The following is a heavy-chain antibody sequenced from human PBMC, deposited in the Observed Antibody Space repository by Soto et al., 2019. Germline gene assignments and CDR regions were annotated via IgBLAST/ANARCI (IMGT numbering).Heavy chain of an antibody. CDR3: AKVTKRAAAGRYEYYKSGMDV. Sequence: EVQLLESGGALEHPGGSLRLSCAASGFAFSTYAMTWVRQAPGKGLEWVAVISGRGGSSYYAASVKGRFTISRDNSNNPLYLPMNGLRAEDTALYYCAKVTKRAAAGRYEYYKSGMDVWGQGPTVTVSS. V-gene: IGHV3-23*01. CDR1: GFAFSTYA. CDR2: ISGRGGSS. J-gene: IGHJ6*02. D-gene: IGHD6-13*01.